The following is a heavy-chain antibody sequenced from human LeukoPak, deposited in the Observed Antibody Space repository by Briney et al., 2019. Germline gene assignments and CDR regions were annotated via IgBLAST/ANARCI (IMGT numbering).Heavy chain of an antibody. CDR3: ARDFYSSADY. V-gene: IGHV3-74*01. J-gene: IGHJ4*02. CDR2: ISSDGSYT. Sequence: PGVSLRLSCAASGLTFSNYWMHWVRQAPGKGLVWVSRISSDGSYTGYADSVKGRFTVSRDNAKNTLYLQMSNLRAEDTAVYYCARDFYSSADYWGQGTLVTVSS. CDR1: GLTFSNYW. D-gene: IGHD6-25*01.